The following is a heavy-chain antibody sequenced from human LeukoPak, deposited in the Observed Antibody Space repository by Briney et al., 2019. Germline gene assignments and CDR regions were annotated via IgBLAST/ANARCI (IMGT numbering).Heavy chain of an antibody. CDR3: AASITGTSVYNY. CDR2: IYYSDSS. V-gene: IGHV4-30-4*08. Sequence: SETLSLTCTVSGDSISSGGYYWSWIRQPPGMGLEWIGYIYYSDSSYYNPSLKSRVTISVDTSKNQFSLELSSVTAADTAVYYCAASITGTSVYNYWGQGTLVTVSS. D-gene: IGHD1-7*01. CDR1: GDSISSGGYY. J-gene: IGHJ4*02.